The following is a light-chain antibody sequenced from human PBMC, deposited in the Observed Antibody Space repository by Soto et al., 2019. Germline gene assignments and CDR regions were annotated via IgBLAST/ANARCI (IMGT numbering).Light chain of an antibody. Sequence: QSVLTQPASASGSPGQSVTISCTGTSSDVGGYNYVSWYQQHPGKAPKLMIYEVSKRPSGVPDRFSGSKSGNTASLTVSGIQAEDVADYSCSSYAGSNNLVFGGGTKLTVL. J-gene: IGLJ2*01. V-gene: IGLV2-8*01. CDR1: SSDVGGYNY. CDR3: SSYAGSNNLV. CDR2: EVS.